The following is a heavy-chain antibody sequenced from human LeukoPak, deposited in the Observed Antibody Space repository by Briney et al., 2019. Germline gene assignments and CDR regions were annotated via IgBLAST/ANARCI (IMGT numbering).Heavy chain of an antibody. J-gene: IGHJ4*02. Sequence: SVKVSCKASGGTFSSYAISWVRQAPGQGLEWMGGIIPIFGTANYAQKFQGRVTITTDESTSTAYMELSSLRSEDTAVYYCARGSLRAFPEYCSSTSCPEPFDYWGQGTLVTVSS. CDR1: GGTFSSYA. D-gene: IGHD2-2*01. CDR2: IIPIFGTA. CDR3: ARGSLRAFPEYCSSTSCPEPFDY. V-gene: IGHV1-69*05.